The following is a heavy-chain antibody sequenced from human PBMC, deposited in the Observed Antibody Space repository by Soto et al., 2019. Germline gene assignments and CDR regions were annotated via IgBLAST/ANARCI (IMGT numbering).Heavy chain of an antibody. D-gene: IGHD3-10*01. CDR1: GFTFTSYG. J-gene: IGHJ4*02. V-gene: IGHV3-30*18. CDR2: ISSDGVNK. CDR3: AKGGYGSGTYYAY. Sequence: QVQLVESGGGVVQPGRSLRLSCAASGFTFTSYGMNWVRQAPGKGLEWLAAISSDGVNKYYADYVKGRFTISRDNSKDTLYLQMNSLRAEDTAVYFCAKGGYGSGTYYAYWGQGTLVTVSS.